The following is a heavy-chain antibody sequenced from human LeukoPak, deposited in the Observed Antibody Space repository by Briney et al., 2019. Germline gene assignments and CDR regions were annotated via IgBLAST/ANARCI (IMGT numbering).Heavy chain of an antibody. V-gene: IGHV3-74*01. Sequence: GGPLRLSCAASGLIFGAFWMSWVGQAPGRGLGWVSRIDSPGSSTSYADSVKGRFTISRDNAKNTLYLQMNSLRAEDTAVYYCSRDRRYGGMDVWGQGTTVTVSS. CDR1: GLIFGAFW. CDR3: SRDRRYGGMDV. CDR2: IDSPGSST. J-gene: IGHJ6*02. D-gene: IGHD3-10*01.